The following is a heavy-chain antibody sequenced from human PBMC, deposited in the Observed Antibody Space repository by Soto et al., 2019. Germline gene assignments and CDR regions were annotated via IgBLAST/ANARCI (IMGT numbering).Heavy chain of an antibody. Sequence: QVQLVQSGAEVKKPGSSVKVSCQASGGTFSSYTISWVRQSPGQGLEWRGRIIPILGIANYAQKFQGRVTVPADKSTRTAYMELSSLGSQDTAVYYCGRGLGVVQLSGYYWFEPWGQGTLVTVSS. CDR1: GGTFSSYT. J-gene: IGHJ5*02. CDR3: GRGLGVVQLSGYYWFEP. CDR2: IIPILGIA. D-gene: IGHD3-10*01. V-gene: IGHV1-69*02.